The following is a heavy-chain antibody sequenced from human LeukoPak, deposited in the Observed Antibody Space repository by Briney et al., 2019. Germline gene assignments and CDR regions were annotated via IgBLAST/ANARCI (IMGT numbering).Heavy chain of an antibody. J-gene: IGHJ4*02. CDR1: GGTLSSYA. Sequence: ASVKVSCKASGGTLSSYAISWVRQAPGQGLEWMGRIIPIFGIANYAQKFQGRVTIAADKSTSTAYMELSSLRSEDTAVYYCARVTTTVAGPGWYFDYWGQGTLVTVSS. CDR2: IIPIFGIA. V-gene: IGHV1-69*04. CDR3: ARVTTTVAGPGWYFDY. D-gene: IGHD6-19*01.